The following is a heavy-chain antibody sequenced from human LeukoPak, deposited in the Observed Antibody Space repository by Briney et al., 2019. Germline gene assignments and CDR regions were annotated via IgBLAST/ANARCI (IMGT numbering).Heavy chain of an antibody. V-gene: IGHV4-59*01. CDR3: ARTQWLTFDY. D-gene: IGHD3-22*01. CDR2: IYYSGST. Sequence: SETLSLTCTVSGGSISNYYWSWIRQPPEKELEWIGYIYYSGSTNYNPSLNSRVTISLDTSKNQFSLKLSSVTAADTAVYYCARTQWLTFDYWGQGILVIVPS. J-gene: IGHJ4*02. CDR1: GGSISNYY.